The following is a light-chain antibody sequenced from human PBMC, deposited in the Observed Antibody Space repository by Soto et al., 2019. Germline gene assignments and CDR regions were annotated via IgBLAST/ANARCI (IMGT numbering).Light chain of an antibody. V-gene: IGLV2-18*02. CDR3: TSYTTRTALV. CDR2: EVT. J-gene: IGLJ3*02. Sequence: QSALTQPPSVSGSPGQSVTISCIGTSSDIGSYNRVSWYQQSPGTAPKLIIYEVTNRPAGVAGRFSGSKSGTTASLTISGLQAEDEADYYCTSYTTRTALVFGGGTKLTVL. CDR1: SSDIGSYNR.